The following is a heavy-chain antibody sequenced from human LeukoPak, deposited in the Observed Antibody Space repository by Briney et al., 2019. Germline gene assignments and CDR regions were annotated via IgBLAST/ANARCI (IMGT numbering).Heavy chain of an antibody. V-gene: IGHV1-69*01. CDR1: GGTFSSYA. Sequence: ASVKVSCKASGGTFSSYAISWVRQASGQGLEWMGGIIPIFGTANYAQKFQGRVTITADESTSTAYMELSSLRSEDTAVYYCVLNSRMVRDDAFDIWGQGTMVTVSS. J-gene: IGHJ3*02. CDR2: IIPIFGTA. D-gene: IGHD3-10*01. CDR3: VLNSRMVRDDAFDI.